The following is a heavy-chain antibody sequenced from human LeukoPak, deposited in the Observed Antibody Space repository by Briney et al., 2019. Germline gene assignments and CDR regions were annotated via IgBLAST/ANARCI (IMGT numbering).Heavy chain of an antibody. J-gene: IGHJ2*01. Sequence: PSETLSLTCTVSGGSISSYYWSWIRQPPGNGLEWIGYIYYSGSTNYNPSLKSRVTISVDTSKNQFSLKLSSVTAADMAVYYCARVRRGDYGNYWYFDLWGRDTLVTVSS. CDR3: ARVRRGDYGNYWYFDL. V-gene: IGHV4-59*01. CDR2: IYYSGST. D-gene: IGHD4-17*01. CDR1: GGSISSYY.